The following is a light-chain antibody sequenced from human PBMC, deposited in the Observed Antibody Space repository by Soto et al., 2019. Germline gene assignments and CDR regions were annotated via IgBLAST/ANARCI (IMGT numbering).Light chain of an antibody. Sequence: DIQLTQSPSSLSASVGDRVTITCRASQAISNYVAWYQQKPGKIPNLLIYAASTLHSGVPSRFSGAGSGTEFALTISSLLPEDVATDYCQKYNRAPFTFGHGTKVEI. CDR1: QAISNY. J-gene: IGKJ3*01. CDR2: AAS. CDR3: QKYNRAPFT. V-gene: IGKV1-27*01.